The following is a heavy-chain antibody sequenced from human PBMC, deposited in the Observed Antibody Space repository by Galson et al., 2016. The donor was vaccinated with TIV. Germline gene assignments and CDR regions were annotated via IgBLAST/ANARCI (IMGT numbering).Heavy chain of an antibody. D-gene: IGHD3-3*01. CDR1: GFTFSDFA. CDR3: AKTIDVSGVLINYFYYGMDV. V-gene: IGHV3-23*01. CDR2: ISATGGST. Sequence: SLRLSCAASGFTFSDFAMHWVRQAPGKGLEWVSSISATGGSTYYAGSVKGRFPTPRDNSNGHLSLEMSSLRADDTAVYYCAKTIDVSGVLINYFYYGMDVWGHGTTVTVSS. J-gene: IGHJ6*02.